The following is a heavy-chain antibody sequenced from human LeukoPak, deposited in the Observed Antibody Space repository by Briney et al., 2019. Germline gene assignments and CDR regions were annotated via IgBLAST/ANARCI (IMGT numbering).Heavy chain of an antibody. J-gene: IGHJ4*02. CDR3: ARSYYDILTGIPLAFDY. Sequence: GGSLRLSCAASGFTFSSYSMNWVRQAPGKGLEWVSSISSSSSYIYYADSVKGLFTISRDNAKNSLYLQMNSLRAEDTAVYYCARSYYDILTGIPLAFDYWGQGTLVTVSS. CDR1: GFTFSSYS. D-gene: IGHD3-9*01. V-gene: IGHV3-21*01. CDR2: ISSSSSYI.